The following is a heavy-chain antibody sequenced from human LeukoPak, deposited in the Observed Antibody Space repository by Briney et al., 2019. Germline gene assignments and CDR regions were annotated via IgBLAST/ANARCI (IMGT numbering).Heavy chain of an antibody. CDR1: GGSFSGYY. J-gene: IGHJ4*02. CDR2: INDSGTT. Sequence: SETLSLTCAVYGGSFSGYYGSWIRQPPGKGLEWIGEINDSGTTNYNPSLKSRVTISVDTSMNQFSLKLSSVTAADTAEYYCARGLWFGESRPYYYDYWGQGNLVTVST. V-gene: IGHV4-34*01. CDR3: ARGLWFGESRPYYYDY. D-gene: IGHD3-10*01.